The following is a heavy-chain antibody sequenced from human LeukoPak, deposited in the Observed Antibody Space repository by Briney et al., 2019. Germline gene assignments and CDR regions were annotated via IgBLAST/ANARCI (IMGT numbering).Heavy chain of an antibody. Sequence: GGSLRLSCAASGFTFSSYSMNWVRQAPGKGLEWVSSISSSSSYIYYADSVKGRFTIPRDNAKNSPYLQMNSLRAEDTAVYYCARDRNYYDSSGYPDAFDIWGQGTMVTVSS. V-gene: IGHV3-21*01. J-gene: IGHJ3*02. CDR2: ISSSSSYI. CDR3: ARDRNYYDSSGYPDAFDI. D-gene: IGHD3-22*01. CDR1: GFTFSSYS.